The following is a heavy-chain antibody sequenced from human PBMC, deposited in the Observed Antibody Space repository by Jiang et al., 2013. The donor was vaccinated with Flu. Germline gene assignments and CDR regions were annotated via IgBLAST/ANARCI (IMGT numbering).Heavy chain of an antibody. CDR1: GDSVSSNSAA. J-gene: IGHJ4*02. CDR2: TYYRSKWYN. D-gene: IGHD5-12*01. V-gene: IGHV6-1*01. CDR3: ARAYHQPDSGYDNFDY. Sequence: SQTLSLTCAISGDSVSSNSAAWNWIRQSPSRGLEWLGRTYYRSKWYNDYAVSVKSRITINPDTSKNQFSLQLNSVTPEDTAVYYCARAYHQPDSGYDNFDYWGQGTLVTVSS.